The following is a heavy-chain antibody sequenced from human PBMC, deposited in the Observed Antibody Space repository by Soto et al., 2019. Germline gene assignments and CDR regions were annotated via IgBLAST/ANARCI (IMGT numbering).Heavy chain of an antibody. V-gene: IGHV1-18*01. CDR3: ARVSVGATVSPFDY. D-gene: IGHD1-26*01. J-gene: IGHJ4*02. CDR2: ISAYNGNT. Sequence: ASVKVSCKAAGYAFTSYGISLVRQAPGQGLEWMGWISAYNGNTNYAQKLQGRVTMTTDTSTSTAYMELRSLRSDDTAVYYCARVSVGATVSPFDYWGQGTLLTVSS. CDR1: GYAFTSYG.